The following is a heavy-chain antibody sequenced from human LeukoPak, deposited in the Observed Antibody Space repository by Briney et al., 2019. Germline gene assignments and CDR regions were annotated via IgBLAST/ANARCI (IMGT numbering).Heavy chain of an antibody. CDR2: ISGSGGST. V-gene: IGHV3-23*01. D-gene: IGHD5-18*01. J-gene: IGHJ4*02. Sequence: PGGSLRLSCAASGFTFSSYAMSWVRQAPGKGLEWVSAISGSGGSTYYADSVKGRFTISRDNSKNTLYLQMNTLRVEDTAVYYCAKDNDGYTYGYEFDYWGQGTLVTVSS. CDR3: AKDNDGYTYGYEFDY. CDR1: GFTFSSYA.